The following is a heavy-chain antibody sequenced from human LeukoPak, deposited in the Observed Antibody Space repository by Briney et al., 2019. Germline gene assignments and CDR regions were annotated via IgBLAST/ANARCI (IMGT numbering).Heavy chain of an antibody. J-gene: IGHJ4*02. CDR1: GFTFSSYG. V-gene: IGHV3-33*01. Sequence: PGGSLRLSCAASGFTFSSYGMHWVRQAPGKGLEWVAVIWYDGSNKYYADSVKGRFTISRDNSKNTLYLQMNSLRAEDTAVYYCARDMGNDNSAYSYWGQGTLVTVSS. CDR2: IWYDGSNK. CDR3: ARDMGNDNSAYSY. D-gene: IGHD3-22*01.